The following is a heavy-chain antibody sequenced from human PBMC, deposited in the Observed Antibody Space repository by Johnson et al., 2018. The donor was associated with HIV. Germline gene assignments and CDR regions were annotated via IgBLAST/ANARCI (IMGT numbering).Heavy chain of an antibody. D-gene: IGHD2-2*01. CDR1: GFTFSSYA. CDR2: ISGSGGST. J-gene: IGHJ3*02. V-gene: IGHV3-23*04. CDR3: ARRCSSSSCSHGAFDI. Sequence: VQLVESGGGLVQPGGSLRLSCAASGFTFSSYAMSWVRQAPGKGLEWVSAISGSGGSTYYADSVKGRFTLSRDNSKNTLYLQMNSLRAEDTALYYCARRCSSSSCSHGAFDIWGQGTVVTVSS.